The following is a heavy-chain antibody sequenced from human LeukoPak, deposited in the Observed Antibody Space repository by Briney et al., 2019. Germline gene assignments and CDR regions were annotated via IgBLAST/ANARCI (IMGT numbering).Heavy chain of an antibody. CDR2: ISASGGNT. Sequence: GGSLRLSCAASGFTSSSYAMSWVRQAPGKGLEWVSGISASGGNTYYADSVKGRFTISRDNSKNTLCLQLNSLRAEDTAVYYCAKEGGYYKGPFDYWGQGTLVTVSS. D-gene: IGHD3-22*01. V-gene: IGHV3-23*01. CDR1: GFTSSSYA. CDR3: AKEGGYYKGPFDY. J-gene: IGHJ4*02.